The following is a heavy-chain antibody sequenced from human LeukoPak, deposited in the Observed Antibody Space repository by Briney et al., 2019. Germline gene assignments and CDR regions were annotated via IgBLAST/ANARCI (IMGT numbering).Heavy chain of an antibody. Sequence: SETLSLTCAVYGGSFSGYYWSWIRQPPGKGLEWIGEINHSGSTNYNPPLKSRVTISVDTSKNQFSLKLSSVTAADTAVYYCARGDSSGYLYYFDYWGQGTLVTVSS. CDR1: GGSFSGYY. V-gene: IGHV4-34*01. CDR2: INHSGST. J-gene: IGHJ4*02. CDR3: ARGDSSGYLYYFDY. D-gene: IGHD3-22*01.